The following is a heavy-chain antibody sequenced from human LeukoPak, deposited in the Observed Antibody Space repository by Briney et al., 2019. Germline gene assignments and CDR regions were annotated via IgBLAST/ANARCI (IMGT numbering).Heavy chain of an antibody. CDR3: ARGRGCSGGSCYSNWFDP. D-gene: IGHD2-15*01. CDR2: IYYSGRT. Sequence: SETLSLTCPVSGGSISSYYWRWIRQPPGKGLDWIGYIYYSGRTNYNPSLKSRVTISVDTSKNQFSLKLSSVTAADTAVYYCARGRGCSGGSCYSNWFDPWGQETLVTVSS. V-gene: IGHV4-59*01. J-gene: IGHJ5*02. CDR1: GGSISSYY.